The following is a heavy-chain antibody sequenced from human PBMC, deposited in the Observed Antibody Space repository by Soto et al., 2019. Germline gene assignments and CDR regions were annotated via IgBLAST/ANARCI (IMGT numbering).Heavy chain of an antibody. J-gene: IGHJ4*02. Sequence: QVQLQVSGPGLVKPSETLSLTCTVSGDSISASSWSWVRQPPGKGLEWIGNIHYNGNTKYSPSLKSRVTMSVDTSKNHFSLRLISVTAADTAIYFCAREGNLGRWLQPLDFWGQGTLVTVSS. D-gene: IGHD5-12*01. V-gene: IGHV4-59*01. CDR1: GDSISASS. CDR3: AREGNLGRWLQPLDF. CDR2: IHYNGNT.